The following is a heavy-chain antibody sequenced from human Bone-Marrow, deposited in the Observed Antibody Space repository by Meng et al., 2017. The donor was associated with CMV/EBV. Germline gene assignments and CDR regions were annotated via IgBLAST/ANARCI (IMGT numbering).Heavy chain of an antibody. CDR2: ISFDGSTK. CDR3: ASIVGASIDY. V-gene: IGHV3-30-3*01. J-gene: IGHJ4*02. Sequence: GGSLRLSCAASGFTFSSYAMHWVRQAPGKGLEWVAIISFDGSTKYYADSVKGRFTISRDNSKNTLYLQMNSLRAEDTAVYYCASIVGASIDYWGQGTLVTVSS. D-gene: IGHD1-26*01. CDR1: GFTFSSYA.